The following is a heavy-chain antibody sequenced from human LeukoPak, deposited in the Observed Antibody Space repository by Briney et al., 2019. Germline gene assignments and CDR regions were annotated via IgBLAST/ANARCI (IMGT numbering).Heavy chain of an antibody. CDR3: ARQVRYSGYDFDY. J-gene: IGHJ4*02. CDR1: GYRFTSYW. D-gene: IGHD5-12*01. Sequence: GDPLKISCKRSGYRFTSYWIGWARQMPGKGLEWMGIIYPGDSDTRYSPSFQGQVTIAADKSSSTAYLQWSSLKASDTAMYYCARQVRYSGYDFDYWVQGTLVSVSS. CDR2: IYPGDSDT. V-gene: IGHV5-51*01.